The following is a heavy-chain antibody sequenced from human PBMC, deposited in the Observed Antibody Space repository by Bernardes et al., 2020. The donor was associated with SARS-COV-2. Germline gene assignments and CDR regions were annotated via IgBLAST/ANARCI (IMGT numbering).Heavy chain of an antibody. CDR2: MNPDSANT. CDR1: GYTFTNYD. J-gene: IGHJ5*02. Sequence: AGVKVSCKASGYTFTNYDINWVRQAAGQGLEWMGWMNPDSANTGYAQKFQGRITMTRNTSISTAYMELSSLRSEDTAVYYCARGPIGVAGTRVFDWFDPWGQGTLVTVSS. CDR3: ARGPIGVAGTRVFDWFDP. D-gene: IGHD6-19*01. V-gene: IGHV1-8*01.